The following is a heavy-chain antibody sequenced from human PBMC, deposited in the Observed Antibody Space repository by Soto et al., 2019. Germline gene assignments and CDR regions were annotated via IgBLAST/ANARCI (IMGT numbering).Heavy chain of an antibody. J-gene: IGHJ1*01. CDR2: IYYSGST. D-gene: IGHD1-26*01. CDR3: ARRLIVGATTAEYFQH. Sequence: QLQLQESGPGLVKPSETLSLTCTVSGGSISSSSYYWGWIRQPPGKGLEWIGSIYYSGSTYYNPSLKSRVTISVDTSKNQFSLKLSSVTAADTAVYYCARRLIVGATTAEYFQHWGQGTLVTVSS. CDR1: GGSISSSSYY. V-gene: IGHV4-39*01.